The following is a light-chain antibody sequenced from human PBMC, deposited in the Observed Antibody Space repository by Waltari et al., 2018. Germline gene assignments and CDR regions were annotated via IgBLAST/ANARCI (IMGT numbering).Light chain of an antibody. Sequence: EIVLSQSPSTLSLSPGERATLSCRASQSVDNQLAWYQQKPGQAPRLLIADASNRATGIPARFSGRGSGTDFTLASRSLEPEDFALYYCQQRSHWPPGFGGGTKVEIK. V-gene: IGKV3-11*01. J-gene: IGKJ4*01. CDR2: DAS. CDR3: QQRSHWPPG. CDR1: QSVDNQ.